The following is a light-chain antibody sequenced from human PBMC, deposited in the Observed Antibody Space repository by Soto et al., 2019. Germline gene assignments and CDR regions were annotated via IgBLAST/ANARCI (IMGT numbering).Light chain of an antibody. V-gene: IGKV1-6*01. CDR3: LLDFSYFWA. Sequence: IQLTQSPSSLSASVGDRVTITCRASQDIRSALGWYQQKPGKVPKLLLYAASTLQSGVPSRVSGSRSGTDFTLTISSLQPEDFATYYCLLDFSYFWAFGQGTKVEIK. J-gene: IGKJ1*01. CDR1: QDIRSA. CDR2: AAS.